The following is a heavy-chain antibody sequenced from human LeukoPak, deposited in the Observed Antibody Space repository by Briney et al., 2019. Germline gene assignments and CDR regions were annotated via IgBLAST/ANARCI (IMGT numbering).Heavy chain of an antibody. CDR2: IYTSGST. D-gene: IGHD3-22*01. CDR3: ARDWYDSSGFYFDY. Sequence: SETLSLTCTVSGGSISSYYWSWIRQPAEKGLEWIGRIYTSGSTNYNPSLKSRATMSVDTSKNQFSLKLSSVTAADTAVYYCARDWYDSSGFYFDYWGQGTLVTVSP. V-gene: IGHV4-4*07. CDR1: GGSISSYY. J-gene: IGHJ4*02.